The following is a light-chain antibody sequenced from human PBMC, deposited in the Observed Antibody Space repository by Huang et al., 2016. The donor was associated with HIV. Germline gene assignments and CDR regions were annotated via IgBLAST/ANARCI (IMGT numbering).Light chain of an antibody. CDR1: QSVNSK. J-gene: IGKJ2*01. CDR3: QQYSKWPPNT. Sequence: GERATLSCRASQSVNSKLAWYQQKPGQAPGLLIYGASTRATGVPGRFSGSGSGTEFTLTISSLQSEDFAVYYCQQYSKWPPNTFGQGTKLESK. V-gene: IGKV3-15*01. CDR2: GAS.